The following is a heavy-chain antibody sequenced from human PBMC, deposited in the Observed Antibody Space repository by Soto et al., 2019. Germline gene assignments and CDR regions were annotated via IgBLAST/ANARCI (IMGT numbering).Heavy chain of an antibody. Sequence: QVQLVQSGAEVKKPGSSVKVSCKASGGTFSSYTISWVRQAPGQGLEWMGRIIPILGIANYAQKFQGRVTITSDKSTRLAYMQLSSLRSEDTAVYYCARDDYYDSSGYYSGSASDIWGQGTMVTVSS. D-gene: IGHD3-22*01. CDR2: IIPILGIA. V-gene: IGHV1-69*08. J-gene: IGHJ3*02. CDR3: ARDDYYDSSGYYSGSASDI. CDR1: GGTFSSYT.